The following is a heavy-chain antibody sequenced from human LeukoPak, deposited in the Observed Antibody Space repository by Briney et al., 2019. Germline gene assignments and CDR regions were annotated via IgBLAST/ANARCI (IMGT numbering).Heavy chain of an antibody. CDR2: IYGTGST. D-gene: IGHD3-16*01. Sequence: SETLTLTCAVSGYSLGKNYYWGWIRQPPGKGLEWIGRIYGTGSTSYNPSLMNRVTMSVDTSKNHFSLKLTSVTAADTAVYYCARYDSRGSASIWFDYWGQGSLVTISS. V-gene: IGHV4-38-2*01. CDR1: GYSLGKNYY. J-gene: IGHJ4*02. CDR3: ARYDSRGSASIWFDY.